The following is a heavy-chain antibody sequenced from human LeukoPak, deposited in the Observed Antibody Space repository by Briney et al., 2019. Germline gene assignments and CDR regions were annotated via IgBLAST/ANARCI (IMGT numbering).Heavy chain of an antibody. CDR2: ISYDGNNK. Sequence: GRSLRLSCAASGFTFRNYAMHWVRQGPGKGLEGVAIISYDGNNKWDADSVKGRFSISRDNSKNTLSLQMNSLRVEDMAVYYCARADYYGSGYYGMDVWGQGTTVTVSS. V-gene: IGHV3-30-3*01. D-gene: IGHD3-10*01. CDR3: ARADYYGSGYYGMDV. J-gene: IGHJ6*02. CDR1: GFTFRNYA.